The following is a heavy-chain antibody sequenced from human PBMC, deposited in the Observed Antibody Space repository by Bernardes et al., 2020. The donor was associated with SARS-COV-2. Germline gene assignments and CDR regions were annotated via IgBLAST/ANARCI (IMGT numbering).Heavy chain of an antibody. CDR3: ARVYWWYGDGYNYKDIDY. D-gene: IGHD5-12*01. CDR2: ISGSGVTA. V-gene: IGHV3-23*01. J-gene: IGHJ4*02. CDR1: GFRFNGFA. Sequence: GGSLRLSCVGSGFRFNGFAMTWVRQAPRKGLEWVSTISGSGVTADYADSVQGRFTISRDNGKNTVYLEIKSLRAEDTAAYYCARVYWWYGDGYNYKDIDYWGRGTLVTVSS.